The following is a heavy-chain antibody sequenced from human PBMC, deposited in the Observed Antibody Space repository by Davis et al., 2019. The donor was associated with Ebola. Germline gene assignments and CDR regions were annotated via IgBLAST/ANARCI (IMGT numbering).Heavy chain of an antibody. CDR2: ISSSSSLT. Sequence: PGGSLRLSCAASGFSFSDYYMSWIRQAPGKGLEWVSFISSSSSLTNYADSVKGRFTISRDTAKNSLYLQMNSLRAEDTAVYYCASGREDDFWSGGGWFDPWGQGTLVTVSS. J-gene: IGHJ5*02. CDR1: GFSFSDYY. D-gene: IGHD3-3*01. V-gene: IGHV3-11*06. CDR3: ASGREDDFWSGGGWFDP.